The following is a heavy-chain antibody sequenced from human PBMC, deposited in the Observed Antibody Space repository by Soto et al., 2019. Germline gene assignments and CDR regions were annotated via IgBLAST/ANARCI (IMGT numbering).Heavy chain of an antibody. CDR3: ARVSALHGQWLRLFDY. V-gene: IGHV1-2*04. D-gene: IGHD5-12*01. CDR2: INPNSGGT. J-gene: IGHJ4*02. CDR1: GYTFTGYY. Sequence: ASVKVSCKASGYTFTGYYMHWVRQAPGQGLEWMGWINPNSGGTNYAQKFQGWVTMTRDTSISTAYMELSRLRSDDTAVYYCARVSALHGQWLRLFDYWGQGTLVTVSS.